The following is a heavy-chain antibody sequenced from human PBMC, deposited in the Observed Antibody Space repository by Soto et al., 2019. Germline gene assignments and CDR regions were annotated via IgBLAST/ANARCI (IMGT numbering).Heavy chain of an antibody. D-gene: IGHD6-13*01. J-gene: IGHJ4*02. CDR1: GFTFINYA. CDR3: VKERISGWYDFDY. V-gene: IGHV3-64D*08. CDR2: ISSNGGST. Sequence: PGGSLRLSCSASGFTFINYALHWVLQAPGKGLDYVSGISSNGGSTYYADSVKDRFSISRDNSKNTLYLQMSSLRGDDTAVYYCVKERISGWYDFDYWGQGTLVTVSS.